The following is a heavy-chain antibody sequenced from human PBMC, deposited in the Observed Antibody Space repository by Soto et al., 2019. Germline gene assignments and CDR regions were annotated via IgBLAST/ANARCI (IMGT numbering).Heavy chain of an antibody. CDR3: ARSIAP. J-gene: IGHJ5*02. CDR1: GGSISSGGYY. Sequence: QVQLQESGPGLVKPSQTLSLTCTVSGGSISSGGYYWSWIRQHPGKGLEWIGYIYYSGSTYYNPSLKTRLTISVDTSKHQFSRQLGSVTAADTAVHSCARSIAPGGQGTLVTLSS. V-gene: IGHV4-31*03. CDR2: IYYSGST.